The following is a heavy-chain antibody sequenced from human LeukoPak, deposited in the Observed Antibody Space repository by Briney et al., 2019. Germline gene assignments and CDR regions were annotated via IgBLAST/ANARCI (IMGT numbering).Heavy chain of an antibody. Sequence: ASVKVSCKASGYTFTSYDINWVRQATGQGLEWMGWMNPNSGNTGYAQKFQGRVTITRNTSISTAYMELSSLRSEDTAVYYCARDRIPWSSSWSPFGYWGQGTLVTVSS. D-gene: IGHD6-13*01. CDR1: GYTFTSYD. CDR3: ARDRIPWSSSWSPFGY. V-gene: IGHV1-8*03. J-gene: IGHJ4*02. CDR2: MNPNSGNT.